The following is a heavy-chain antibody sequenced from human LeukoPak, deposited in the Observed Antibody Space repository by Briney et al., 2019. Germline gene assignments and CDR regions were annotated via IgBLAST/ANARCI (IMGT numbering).Heavy chain of an antibody. CDR1: GGTFSSYA. J-gene: IGHJ6*02. Sequence: SVTVSCKASGGTFSSYAISWVRQAPGQGLEWMGGIIPIFGTANYAQKFQGRVTITADESTSTAYMELSSLRSEDTAVYYCAGGITMIVVVTPYYYGMDVWGQGTTVTVSS. CDR3: AGGITMIVVVTPYYYGMDV. V-gene: IGHV1-69*01. D-gene: IGHD3-22*01. CDR2: IIPIFGTA.